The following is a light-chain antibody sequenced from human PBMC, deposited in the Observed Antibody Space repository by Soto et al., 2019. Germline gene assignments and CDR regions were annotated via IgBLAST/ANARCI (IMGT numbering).Light chain of an antibody. J-gene: IGKJ2*01. CDR3: QQRTHWLYT. V-gene: IGKV3-11*01. CDR1: QSVSTY. Sequence: EIVLTQSPATLSLSPGERATLSCRASQSVSTYLAWYQQKPGQAPRLLIHDASNRASGVPARFSGSGSGTDFTLTISSLEPEDFAVYYCQQRTHWLYTFGQGTNLEIK. CDR2: DAS.